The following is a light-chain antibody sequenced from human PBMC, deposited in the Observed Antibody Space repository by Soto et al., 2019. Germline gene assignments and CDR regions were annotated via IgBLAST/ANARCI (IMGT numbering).Light chain of an antibody. V-gene: IGLV1-44*01. J-gene: IGLJ3*02. CDR1: NSNIGTNS. CDR3: AAWDGSLNGWV. Sequence: QSVLTQPPSASGTPGQRVTISCSGSNSNIGTNSMNWYQQLPGTVPKLLIHSNNQRPSGVPDRFSGSKSGTSASLAISGLQSEDEADYYCAAWDGSLNGWVFGGGTKLTVL. CDR2: SNN.